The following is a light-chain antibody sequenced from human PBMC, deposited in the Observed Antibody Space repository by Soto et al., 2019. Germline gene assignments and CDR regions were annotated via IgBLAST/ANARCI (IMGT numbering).Light chain of an antibody. CDR1: SSDVGDYNF. CDR2: EVS. J-gene: IGLJ1*01. V-gene: IGLV2-8*01. Sequence: QSALTQPPSASGSPGQSVTISCTGTSSDVGDYNFVSWYQQHPGKAPKLMIYEVSERPSGVPDRFSGSKSGNTASLTVSVLKAEYEVDYYCSSFSGSNNYVFGTGTKVTVL. CDR3: SSFSGSNNYV.